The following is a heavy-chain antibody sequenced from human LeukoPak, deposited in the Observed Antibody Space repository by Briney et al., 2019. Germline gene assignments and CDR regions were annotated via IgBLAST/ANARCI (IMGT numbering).Heavy chain of an antibody. Sequence: SVKVSCKASGGAFSSYAISWVRQAPGQGLEWMGGIIPIFGTANYAQKFQGRVTITADKSTSTAYMELSSLRSEDTAVYYCARRNWNDPYYFDYWGQGTLVTVSS. V-gene: IGHV1-69*06. CDR3: ARRNWNDPYYFDY. CDR2: IIPIFGTA. CDR1: GGAFSSYA. J-gene: IGHJ4*02. D-gene: IGHD1-1*01.